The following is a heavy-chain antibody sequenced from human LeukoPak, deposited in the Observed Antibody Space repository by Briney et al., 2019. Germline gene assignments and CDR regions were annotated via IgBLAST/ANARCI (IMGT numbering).Heavy chain of an antibody. J-gene: IGHJ5*02. D-gene: IGHD5-12*01. CDR1: GFNFSSYW. CDR3: ARYIAGANWFDP. Sequence: GGSLRLSCAASGFNFSSYWMSWVRQAPGKGLEWVANIKQDGSEKYYVDSVKGRFTISRDNAKNSLYLQMNSLRAEDTAVYYCARYIAGANWFDPWGQGTLVTVSS. V-gene: IGHV3-7*03. CDR2: IKQDGSEK.